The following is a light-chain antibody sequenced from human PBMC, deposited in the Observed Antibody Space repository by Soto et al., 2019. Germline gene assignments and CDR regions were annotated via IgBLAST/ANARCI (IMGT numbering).Light chain of an antibody. Sequence: IQLTQSPSSLSASVGDRVTITCRASQVSSNYLAWYQQKPGDAPRLLIYAASTLQSGVPSRFSGSGSGTEITLTISSLQPDDFATYYCQQYNSYSFGKGTKVDVK. CDR1: QVSSNY. CDR3: QQYNSYS. J-gene: IGKJ1*01. CDR2: AAS. V-gene: IGKV1-9*01.